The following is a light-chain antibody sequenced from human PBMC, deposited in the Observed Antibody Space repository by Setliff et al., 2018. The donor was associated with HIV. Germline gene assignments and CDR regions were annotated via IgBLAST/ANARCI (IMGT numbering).Light chain of an antibody. V-gene: IGLV3-25*03. CDR2: KDI. CDR3: QSADSSGLYKV. Sequence: SYELTQPPSVSVSPGQTARITCSGDALPKQYAYWYQQRPGQAPVVIIYKDIERSSGIPERFSGSSSGTTVTLTISGVQAEDEADYYCQSADSSGLYKVFGGGTKVTVL. CDR1: ALPKQY. J-gene: IGLJ2*01.